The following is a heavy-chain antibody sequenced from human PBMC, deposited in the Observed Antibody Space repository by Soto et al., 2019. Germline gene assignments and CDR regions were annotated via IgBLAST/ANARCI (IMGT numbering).Heavy chain of an antibody. CDR2: ISSSGSDT. J-gene: IGHJ4*02. D-gene: IGHD5-12*01. CDR1: GFTFSDYY. V-gene: IGHV3-11*05. Sequence: QVQLGESGGGLVKPGGCLRLSCAASGFTFSDYYMSWLRQAPGKGLEWVSYISSSGSDTNYADSVKGRFTVSRDNAKNSLYLQMNSLRAEDTAVYYCARSLRGYSGYSGYWGQGTLVTVSS. CDR3: ARSLRGYSGYSGY.